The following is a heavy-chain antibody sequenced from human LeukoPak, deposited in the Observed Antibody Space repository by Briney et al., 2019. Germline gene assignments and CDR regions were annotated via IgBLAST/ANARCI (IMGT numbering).Heavy chain of an antibody. D-gene: IGHD6-19*01. CDR3: ARGKLNSDWYLLDY. V-gene: IGHV1-2*03. Sequence: LVASVKVSCKTSGYTFTGYYMHWVRQAPGQGLEWMGWINPNSGGTNYAQRFQGRVTMTRDTSISTAYMELSRLISDDTAVYYCARGKLNSDWYLLDYWGQGSLVTVSS. J-gene: IGHJ4*02. CDR1: GYTFTGYY. CDR2: INPNSGGT.